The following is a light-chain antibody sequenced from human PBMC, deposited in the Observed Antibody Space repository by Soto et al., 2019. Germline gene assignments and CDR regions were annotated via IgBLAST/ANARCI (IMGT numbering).Light chain of an antibody. V-gene: IGKV3D-15*01. Sequence: EIVMTQSPATLSVSPGERATLSCRASQSVSSYLAWYQQKPGQAPRLLIHGASSRATGIPDRFSGSGSGTDFTLTISSLQPDDSATYYCQQYYTYWTFGQGTKVDIK. CDR1: QSVSSY. CDR2: GAS. CDR3: QQYYTYWT. J-gene: IGKJ1*01.